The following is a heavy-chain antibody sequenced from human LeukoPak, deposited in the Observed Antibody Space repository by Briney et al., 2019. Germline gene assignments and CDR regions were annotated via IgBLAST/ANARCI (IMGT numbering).Heavy chain of an antibody. CDR2: IYPGDSDT. V-gene: IGHV5-51*01. Sequence: KVSFKASGYTFTSYWIGWVRQMPGKGLEWMGIIYPGDSDTRYSPSFQGQVTISADKSISTAYLQWSSLKASDTAMYYCARGGSSWYTYFDFWGQGTLVTVSS. D-gene: IGHD6-13*01. CDR3: ARGGSSWYTYFDF. CDR1: GYTFTSYW. J-gene: IGHJ4*02.